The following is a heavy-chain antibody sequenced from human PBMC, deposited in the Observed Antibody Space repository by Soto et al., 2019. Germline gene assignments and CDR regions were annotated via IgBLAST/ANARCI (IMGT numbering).Heavy chain of an antibody. D-gene: IGHD3-22*01. CDR1: GDTFDIYG. Sequence: QVELVQSGAEVKKPGSSVKVSCKASGDTFDIYGFNWVRQAPGEGLEWMGVIIPIFEIAEYAQKFQGGVSITADKSTSTAYMELGSLTSEDTGVYYCARGGIHFADSSGHAFDSWGQGTLISVTS. J-gene: IGHJ4*02. V-gene: IGHV1-69*17. CDR3: ARGGIHFADSSGHAFDS. CDR2: IIPIFEIA.